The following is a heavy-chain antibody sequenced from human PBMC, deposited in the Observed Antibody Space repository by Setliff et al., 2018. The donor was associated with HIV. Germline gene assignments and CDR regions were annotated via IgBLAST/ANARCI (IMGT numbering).Heavy chain of an antibody. D-gene: IGHD2-2*01. CDR1: GGSISTNNW. V-gene: IGHV4-4*02. Sequence: SETLSLTCAVSGGSISTNNWWTWVRQSPGKGLEWIGDIYHSGTTNYNPSLKSRVTISVDTSKNQFSLKLSSVTAADAAVYYCGTAMYYYYGLDVWGQGIRVTVSS. CDR3: GTAMYYYYGLDV. CDR2: IYHSGTT. J-gene: IGHJ6*02.